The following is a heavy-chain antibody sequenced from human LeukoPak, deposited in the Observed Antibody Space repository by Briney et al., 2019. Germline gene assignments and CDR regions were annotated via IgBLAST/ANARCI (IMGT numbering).Heavy chain of an antibody. D-gene: IGHD5-18*01. Sequence: LVKVSCKASGYTFNSYDINWVRQAPGQGLEWMGGIIPMFGTVSYAQKFQGRVTVTTDASTDTVYMELSSLKFEDTALYYCARDHSGYSLGYALYYFDYWGQGTLVTVSS. CDR1: GYTFNSYD. CDR2: IIPMFGTV. J-gene: IGHJ4*02. V-gene: IGHV1-69*05. CDR3: ARDHSGYSLGYALYYFDY.